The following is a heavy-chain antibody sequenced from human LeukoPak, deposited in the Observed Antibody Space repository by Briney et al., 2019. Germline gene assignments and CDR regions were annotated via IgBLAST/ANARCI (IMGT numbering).Heavy chain of an antibody. CDR2: IKQDGSEK. V-gene: IGHV3-7*01. D-gene: IGHD3-22*01. J-gene: IGHJ4*02. CDR1: GFTFSSYW. Sequence: PGGSLRLSCAASGFTFSSYWMSWVRQAPGKGLEWVANIKQDGSEKYYVDSVKGRFTISRDNAKNSLYLQMNSLRAEDTAVYYCARVTTMIVEYYFDYWSQGTLVTVSS. CDR3: ARVTTMIVEYYFDY.